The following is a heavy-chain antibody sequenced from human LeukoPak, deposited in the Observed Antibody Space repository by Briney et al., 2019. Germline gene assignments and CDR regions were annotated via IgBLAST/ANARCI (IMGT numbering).Heavy chain of an antibody. CDR1: GFTFRNYG. Sequence: SGGSLRLSCAASGFTFRNYGMSWVRQAPGKGLEWVSGTIGSGDSKFYADPVKGRFTISRDNSRNTLYLHMNSLRVDDTAVYYCASLYNDYGDYWGRGALVTVSS. V-gene: IGHV3-23*01. J-gene: IGHJ4*02. CDR2: TIGSGDSK. CDR3: ASLYNDYGDY. D-gene: IGHD5-24*01.